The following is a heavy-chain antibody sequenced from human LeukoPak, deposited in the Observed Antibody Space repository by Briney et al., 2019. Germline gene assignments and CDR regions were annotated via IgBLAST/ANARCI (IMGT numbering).Heavy chain of an antibody. CDR3: ARGLDDFWSGYYIDY. D-gene: IGHD3-3*01. V-gene: IGHV4-30-4*01. Sequence: PSQTLSLTCTVSGGSISSGDYYWSWIRQPPGKGLEWIGYIYYSGSTYYNPSLKSRVTISVDTSKNQFSLKLSSVTAADTAVYYCARGLDDFWSGYYIDYWGQGTLVTVSS. CDR2: IYYSGST. CDR1: GGSISSGDYY. J-gene: IGHJ4*02.